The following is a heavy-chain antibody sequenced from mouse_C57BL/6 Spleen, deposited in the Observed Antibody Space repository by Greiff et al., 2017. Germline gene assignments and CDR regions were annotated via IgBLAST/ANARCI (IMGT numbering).Heavy chain of an antibody. V-gene: IGHV1-5*01. CDR3: TRPFYYGSSYYAKGY. D-gene: IGHD1-1*01. J-gene: IGHJ4*01. CDR1: GYTFTSYW. CDR2: IYPGNSDT. Sequence: VQLQQSGTVLARPGASVKMSCKTSGYTFTSYWMHWVKQRPGQGLEWIGAIYPGNSDTSYNQKFKGKAKLTAVTSASTAYMELSSLTNEDSVVYFCTRPFYYGSSYYAKGYWGRGTSVTVST.